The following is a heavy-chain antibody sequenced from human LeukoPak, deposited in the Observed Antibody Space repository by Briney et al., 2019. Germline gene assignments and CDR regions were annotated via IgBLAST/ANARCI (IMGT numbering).Heavy chain of an antibody. D-gene: IGHD5-18*01. CDR1: GGSFSGYY. J-gene: IGHJ4*02. CDR3: ARGLPTRRLRVSNDY. V-gene: IGHV4-34*01. Sequence: SETLSLTCAVYGGSFSGYYWSRIRQPPGKGLEWIGEINHSGSTNYNPSLQSRVTISVDTSNNPFSLKLSSVTAADTAVYYCARGLPTRRLRVSNDYWGQGTLVTVSS. CDR2: INHSGST.